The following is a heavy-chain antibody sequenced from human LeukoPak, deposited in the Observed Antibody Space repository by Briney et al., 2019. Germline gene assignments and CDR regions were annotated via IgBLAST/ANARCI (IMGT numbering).Heavy chain of an antibody. Sequence: GGSLRLSCAASGVTFSSYEMNWVRQAPGKGLEWVSYISSRGITIYYADSVRGRFAISRDNAKNSLYLQMNSLRAEDTAVYYCARDLPYGISDYPPGIWGQGTLVTVSS. CDR2: ISSRGITI. D-gene: IGHD3-22*01. CDR3: ARDLPYGISDYPPGI. CDR1: GVTFSSYE. J-gene: IGHJ4*02. V-gene: IGHV3-48*03.